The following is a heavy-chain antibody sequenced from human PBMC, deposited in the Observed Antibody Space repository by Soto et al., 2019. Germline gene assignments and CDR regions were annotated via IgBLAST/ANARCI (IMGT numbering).Heavy chain of an antibody. J-gene: IGHJ4*02. D-gene: IGHD1-26*01. Sequence: GGSLRLSCAASGLTFSSYNMNWVRQAPGKGLEWVAYISSSSYIYYTDSVKGRVTISIDNAKSSLYLQMNSVRAEDTAVFYCASSLATRGPYWGLGTLVTVS. V-gene: IGHV3-21*01. CDR3: ASSLATRGPY. CDR2: ISSSSYI. CDR1: GLTFSSYN.